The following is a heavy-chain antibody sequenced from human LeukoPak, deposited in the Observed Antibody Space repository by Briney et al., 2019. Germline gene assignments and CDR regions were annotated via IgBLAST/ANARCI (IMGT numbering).Heavy chain of an antibody. J-gene: IGHJ4*02. CDR3: AILSDYGSGSGELSDFDY. CDR2: IRRSCSTK. D-gene: IGHD3-10*01. Sequence: AGSLRLSCAASGFTFSDYNMRWIRQAPGKGLEWVSSIRRSCSTKYYADSVKGRFTISRDNAKNSLFLQMNSLRAEDTAVYYCAILSDYGSGSGELSDFDYWGQGTLVTVSS. V-gene: IGHV3-11*01. CDR1: GFTFSDYN.